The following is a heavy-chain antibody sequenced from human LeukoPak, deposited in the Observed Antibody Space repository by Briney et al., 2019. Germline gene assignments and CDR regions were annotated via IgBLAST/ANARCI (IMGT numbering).Heavy chain of an antibody. Sequence: GGSLRLTCAASGFTFSSYAMSWVRQAPGKGLEWVSAISGSGGSTYYADSVKGRFTISRDNSKNTLYLQMNGLRAEDTAVYYCAKDHIAATFDYWGQGTLVTVSS. D-gene: IGHD6-13*01. CDR1: GFTFSSYA. CDR2: ISGSGGST. V-gene: IGHV3-23*01. CDR3: AKDHIAATFDY. J-gene: IGHJ4*02.